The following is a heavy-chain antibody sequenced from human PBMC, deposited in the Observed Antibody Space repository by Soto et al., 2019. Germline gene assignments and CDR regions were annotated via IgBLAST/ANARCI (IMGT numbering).Heavy chain of an antibody. D-gene: IGHD3-10*02. V-gene: IGHV2-5*02. CDR1: GFSLSTSGVG. CDR3: ANEDMLGHYMAV. J-gene: IGHJ6*03. CDR2: FYWDDDK. Sequence: QITLKESGPTLVKPTQTLTLTCTFSGFSLSTSGVGVGWIRQPPGKALEWLALFYWDDDKRYSPSLKSRLTITKDTSKNQVVLTMTNMDPVDTSTYYCANEDMLGHYMAVWGKGTTVTVSS.